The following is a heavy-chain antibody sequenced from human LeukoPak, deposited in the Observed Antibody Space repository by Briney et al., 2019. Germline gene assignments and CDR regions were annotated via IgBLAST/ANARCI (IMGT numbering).Heavy chain of an antibody. CDR1: GYTFTDYY. Sequence: SVKVSCKASGYTFTDYYLHRVRQAPGQGLEWMGWINPNSGGTNYAQKFQGRVTMTRDTSISTAYMELSRLRSDDTAMYYCARSSGWKYNIDYWGQGTLVTVSS. CDR2: INPNSGGT. V-gene: IGHV1-2*02. CDR3: ARSSGWKYNIDY. J-gene: IGHJ4*02. D-gene: IGHD6-19*01.